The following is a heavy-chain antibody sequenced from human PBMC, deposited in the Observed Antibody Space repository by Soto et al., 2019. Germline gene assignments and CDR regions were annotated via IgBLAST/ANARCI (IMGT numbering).Heavy chain of an antibody. Sequence: SETLSLTCAVYGGSFSGYYWSWIRQPPGKGLEWIGEINHSGSTNYNPSLKSRVTISVDTSKIQFSLKLSSVTAADTAVYYCAGATVTRDAFDIWGQGTMVTVSS. J-gene: IGHJ3*02. D-gene: IGHD4-17*01. CDR3: AGATVTRDAFDI. CDR2: INHSGST. CDR1: GGSFSGYY. V-gene: IGHV4-34*01.